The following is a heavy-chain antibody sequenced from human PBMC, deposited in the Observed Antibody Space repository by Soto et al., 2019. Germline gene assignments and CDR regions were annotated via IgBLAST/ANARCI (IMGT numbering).Heavy chain of an antibody. D-gene: IGHD6-13*01. Sequence: QVQLQQWGAGLLKPSETLSLTCAVYGGSFSGYYWSWIRQPPGKGLEWIGEINHSGSTNYNPSLKSRVTISVDTSKNQFSLKLSSVTAADTAVYYCARGPNIAYYFDYWGQGTLVTVSS. CDR1: GGSFSGYY. CDR3: ARGPNIAYYFDY. J-gene: IGHJ4*02. CDR2: INHSGST. V-gene: IGHV4-34*01.